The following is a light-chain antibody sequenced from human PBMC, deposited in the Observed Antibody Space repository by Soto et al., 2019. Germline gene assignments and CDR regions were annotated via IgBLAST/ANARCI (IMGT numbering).Light chain of an antibody. CDR3: QKYTNAPIT. CDR1: QGISYY. Sequence: IQMTQSPSFLSASVGDRVTITCRASQGISYYLAWYQQKPGKAPKLLIYAASTLRSGVPSRFSGSGSGTDFTLTISSLQPEDVATYYCQKYTNAPITFGQGTRLQIK. J-gene: IGKJ5*01. CDR2: AAS. V-gene: IGKV1-27*01.